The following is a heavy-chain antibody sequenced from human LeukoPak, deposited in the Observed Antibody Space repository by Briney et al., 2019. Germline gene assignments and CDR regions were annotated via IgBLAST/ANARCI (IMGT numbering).Heavy chain of an antibody. Sequence: SLTCTVSGGSIRSXYWSWIRQPPGKGLEWIGYIYYSGSTNYNPSLKSRVTISVDTSKNHFSLKLSSVTAADTAVYYCARPLGYCSGGSCYGDAFDIWGQGTMVTVSS. CDR1: GGSIRSXY. CDR2: IYYSGST. D-gene: IGHD2-15*01. CDR3: ARPLGYCSGGSCYGDAFDI. V-gene: IGHV4-59*08. J-gene: IGHJ3*02.